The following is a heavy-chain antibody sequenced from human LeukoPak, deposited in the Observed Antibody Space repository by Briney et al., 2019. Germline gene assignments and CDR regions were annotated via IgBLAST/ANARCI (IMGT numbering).Heavy chain of an antibody. CDR2: IYHSGST. D-gene: IGHD6-13*01. CDR3: ARDQYVAAAGTEGYFDY. CDR1: GGSISSGGYY. V-gene: IGHV4-30-2*01. J-gene: IGHJ4*02. Sequence: SETLSLTCTVSGGSISSGGYYWSWIRQPPGKGLEWIGYIYHSGSTYYNPSLKSRVTISVDRSKNRFSLKLSSVTAADTAVYYCARDQYVAAAGTEGYFDYWGQGTLVTVSS.